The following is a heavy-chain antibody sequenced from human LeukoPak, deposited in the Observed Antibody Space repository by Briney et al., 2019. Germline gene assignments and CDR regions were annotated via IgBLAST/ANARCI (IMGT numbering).Heavy chain of an antibody. J-gene: IGHJ4*02. D-gene: IGHD6-13*01. CDR1: GFTFSSYD. CDR3: AYSSSWYGFDY. CDR2: IRYGGSNK. Sequence: PGGSLRLSCAASGFTFSSYDMHWVRQAPGKGLEWVAFIRYGGSNKYYADSVKGRFTISRDNSKNTLYLQMNSLRAEDTAVYYGAYSSSWYGFDYWGQGTLVTVSS. V-gene: IGHV3-30*02.